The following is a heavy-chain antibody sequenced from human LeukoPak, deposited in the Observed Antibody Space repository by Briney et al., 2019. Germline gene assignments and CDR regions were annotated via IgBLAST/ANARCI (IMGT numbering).Heavy chain of an antibody. Sequence: SETLSLTCTVSGGSISSGDYYWSWIRQPPGKGLEWIGYIYYSGSTNYNPSLKSRVTISVDTSKNQFSLRLSSVTAADTAVYYCARDPSGYFNYWGQGTLATVSS. V-gene: IGHV4-61*08. D-gene: IGHD3-22*01. CDR1: GGSISSGDYY. CDR2: IYYSGST. J-gene: IGHJ4*02. CDR3: ARDPSGYFNY.